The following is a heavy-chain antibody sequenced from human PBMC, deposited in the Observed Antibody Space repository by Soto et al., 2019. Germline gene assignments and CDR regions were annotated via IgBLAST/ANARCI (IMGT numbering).Heavy chain of an antibody. V-gene: IGHV4-31*03. CDR2: IYDSGST. J-gene: IGHJ6*02. D-gene: IGHD3-3*01. Sequence: TRSLPGTVSGGSRSSSSYYWSWILQPPGKGLEWIWYIYDSGSTYYNPSLKSRCTISVDTSKNECCLKLGSFASWCTAVYYCPRRTSTIFAVVRSAPYSGMAVWGRGTRVTV. CDR3: PRRTSTIFAVVRSAPYSGMAV. CDR1: GGSRSSSSYY.